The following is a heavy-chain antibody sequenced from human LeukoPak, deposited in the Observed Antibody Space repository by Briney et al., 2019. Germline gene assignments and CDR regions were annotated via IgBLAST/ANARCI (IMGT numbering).Heavy chain of an antibody. CDR3: ARTRGYAYYGSGGLFDY. CDR1: GGSISSTSYY. CDR2: IYYSGST. Sequence: SETLSLTCTVSGGSISSTSYYWGCIRQPPGKGLEWIFYIYYSGSTNYNPSLKTRATISVDTPKNQFSLKLSSVTAADTAVYYCARTRGYAYYGSGGLFDYWGQGTLVTVSS. D-gene: IGHD3-10*01. V-gene: IGHV4-61*05. J-gene: IGHJ4*02.